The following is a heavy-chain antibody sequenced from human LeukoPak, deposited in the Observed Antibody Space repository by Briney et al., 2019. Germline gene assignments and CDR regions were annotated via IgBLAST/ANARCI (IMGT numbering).Heavy chain of an antibody. D-gene: IGHD3-16*01. Sequence: GASVKVSCKASGYTFTSYGISWVRQAPGQGLEWMGWISSYNGNTNYAQKLQGRVTMTTDTSTSTAYMELRSLRSDDTAVYYCAREGYGYDYYYYMDVWGKGTTVTVSS. V-gene: IGHV1-18*01. J-gene: IGHJ6*03. CDR1: GYTFTSYG. CDR2: ISSYNGNT. CDR3: AREGYGYDYYYYMDV.